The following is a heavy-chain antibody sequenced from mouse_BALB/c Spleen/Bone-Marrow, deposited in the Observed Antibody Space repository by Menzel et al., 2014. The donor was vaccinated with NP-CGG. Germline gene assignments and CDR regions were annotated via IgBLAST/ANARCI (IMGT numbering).Heavy chain of an antibody. CDR2: IDPANGNT. D-gene: IGHD2-14*01. V-gene: IGHV14-3*02. CDR3: ASYYRYSFDY. Sequence: EVQLQQSGAELVKPGASVKLSCTGSGFNIKDTYMHWVKQRPEQGLEWIGRIDPANGNTKYGPKFQGKATITADTSSNTAYLQLSSLTSEDTAVYYCASYYRYSFDYWGQGTTLTVSS. CDR1: GFNIKDTY. J-gene: IGHJ2*01.